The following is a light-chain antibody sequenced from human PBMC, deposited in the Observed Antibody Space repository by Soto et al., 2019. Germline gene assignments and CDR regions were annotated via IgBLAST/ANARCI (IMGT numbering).Light chain of an antibody. CDR1: SNNIGGYKY. Sequence: QSVLTQPASVSGSLGQSITISCTGASNNIGGYKYVSWYQQHPGKAPKLIIYEVSNRPSGISNRFSGSKSGNTASLSISGLQAEDEADYYCSSYSSISTRVFGTGTKVTV. CDR2: EVS. V-gene: IGLV2-14*01. CDR3: SSYSSISTRV. J-gene: IGLJ1*01.